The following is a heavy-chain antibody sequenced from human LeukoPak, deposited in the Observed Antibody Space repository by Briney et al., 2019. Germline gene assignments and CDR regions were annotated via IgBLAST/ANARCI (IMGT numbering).Heavy chain of an antibody. CDR1: GGSFSGYY. CDR2: IYHSGST. J-gene: IGHJ4*02. D-gene: IGHD2-21*02. Sequence: SETLSLTCAVYGGSFSGYYWSWIRQPPGKGLEWIGEIYHSGSTNYNPSLKSRVTISVDTSKNQSSLKLSSVTAADTAVYYCASSAYCGGDCYPTIDYWGQGTLVTVSS. CDR3: ASSAYCGGDCYPTIDY. V-gene: IGHV4-34*01.